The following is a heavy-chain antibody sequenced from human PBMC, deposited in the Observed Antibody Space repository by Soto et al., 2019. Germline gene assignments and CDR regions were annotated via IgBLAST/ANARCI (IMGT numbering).Heavy chain of an antibody. V-gene: IGHV1-3*05. CDR1: GYTFTGYA. CDR3: ARAVAVPADCDY. D-gene: IGHD6-19*01. CDR2: INAGNGNT. J-gene: IGHJ4*02. Sequence: QVQLVQSGAEEKKPGASVKVSCKASGYTFTGYAMHWVRQAPGQRLEWMGWINAGNGNTKYSQKFQGRVTITRDTSASTAYMELSSLRSEDTAVYYCARAVAVPADCDYWGQGTLVTFSS.